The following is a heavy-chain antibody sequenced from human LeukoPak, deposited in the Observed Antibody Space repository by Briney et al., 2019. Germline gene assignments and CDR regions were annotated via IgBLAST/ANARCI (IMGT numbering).Heavy chain of an antibody. CDR1: GFTFSNYW. D-gene: IGHD6-13*01. CDR2: IKQDGSEK. Sequence: GGSLRLSCAASGFTFSNYWMSWVRQAPGTGLEWVANIKQDGSEKYYVDSVKGRFTISRDNARKSLYLQMNSLRAEDTALYYCAKFPYTSSWYVFDYWGQGTLVTVSS. CDR3: AKFPYTSSWYVFDY. J-gene: IGHJ4*02. V-gene: IGHV3-7*02.